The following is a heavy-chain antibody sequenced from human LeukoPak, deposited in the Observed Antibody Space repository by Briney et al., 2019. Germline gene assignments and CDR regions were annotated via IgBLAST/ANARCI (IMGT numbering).Heavy chain of an antibody. J-gene: IGHJ4*02. CDR3: ARSMVRGVIFFGY. CDR1: GGSISSYY. V-gene: IGHV4-59*01. CDR2: IYYSGST. D-gene: IGHD3-10*01. Sequence: SETLSLTCTVSGGSISSYYWSWIRQPPGKGLEWIGYIYYSGSTNYNPSPKSRVTISVDTSKNQFSLKLSSVTAADTAVYYCARSMVRGVIFFGYWGQGTLVTVSS.